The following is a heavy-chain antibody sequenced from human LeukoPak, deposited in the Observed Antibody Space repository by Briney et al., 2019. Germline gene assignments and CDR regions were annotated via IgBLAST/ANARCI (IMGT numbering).Heavy chain of an antibody. CDR3: ASDIVVVPAAPPD. Sequence: SETLSLTCTVSGGSISNYWSWIRQTPGKGLEWIGYIYYSGSTNYNPSLKSRVTISVDTSKNQFSLKLSSVTAADTAVYYCASDIVVVPAAPPDWGQGTLVTVSS. CDR1: GGSISNY. CDR2: IYYSGST. J-gene: IGHJ4*02. D-gene: IGHD2-2*01. V-gene: IGHV4-59*08.